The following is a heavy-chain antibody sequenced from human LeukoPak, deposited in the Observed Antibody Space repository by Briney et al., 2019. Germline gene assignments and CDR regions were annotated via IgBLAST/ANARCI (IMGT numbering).Heavy chain of an antibody. CDR3: AKSYNGYESKPDY. J-gene: IGHJ4*02. CDR2: ISSSSNTI. Sequence: PGGSLRLSCAASGFTFSSYSMNWVRQAPGKGLEWVSYISSSSNTIYYADSVKGRFTISRDNAKNSPYLQMNSLRAEDTAVYYCAKSYNGYESKPDYWGQGTLVTVSS. CDR1: GFTFSSYS. D-gene: IGHD5-12*01. V-gene: IGHV3-48*01.